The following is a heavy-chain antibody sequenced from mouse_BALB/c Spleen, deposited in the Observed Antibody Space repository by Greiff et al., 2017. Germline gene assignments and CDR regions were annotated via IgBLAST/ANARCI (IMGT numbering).Heavy chain of an antibody. Sequence: QVQLKESGPGLVAPSQSLSITCTVSGYSLTSYGVHWVRQPPGKGLEWLGVIWAGGSTNYNSALMSRLSISKDNSKSQVFLKMNSLQTDDTAMYYCARPLSTMITSYAMDYWGQGTSVTVSS. CDR1: GYSLTSYG. J-gene: IGHJ4*01. D-gene: IGHD2-4*01. V-gene: IGHV2-9*02. CDR3: ARPLSTMITSYAMDY. CDR2: IWAGGST.